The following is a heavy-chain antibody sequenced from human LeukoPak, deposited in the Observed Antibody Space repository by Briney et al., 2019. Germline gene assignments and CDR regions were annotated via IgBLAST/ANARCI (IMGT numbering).Heavy chain of an antibody. V-gene: IGHV1-18*01. CDR3: ARSKDFDRNDLDY. J-gene: IGHJ4*02. CDR2: ISAYNGAT. D-gene: IGHD3-9*01. Sequence: ASVKVSCKAFGYTFTKEAISWVRQAPGQGLEWMGWISAYNGATKYADKFQDRFTMTTDPDTDTAYMQLRSLRSDDTAVYYCARSKDFDRNDLDYWGQGTLVTVSS. CDR1: GYTFTKEA.